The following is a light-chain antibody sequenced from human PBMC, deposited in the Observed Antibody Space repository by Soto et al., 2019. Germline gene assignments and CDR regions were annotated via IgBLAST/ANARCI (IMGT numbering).Light chain of an antibody. Sequence: ESVLTQSPGTLSLSPGERATLSCRASQSISSSYLAWYQQKPGQAPRLLIYGTSTRATGIPDRFSGSGSGTEFTLTINRLEPEDFAVYYCQQFGGSSYTFGQGTKLEI. CDR3: QQFGGSSYT. V-gene: IGKV3-20*01. CDR1: QSISSSY. CDR2: GTS. J-gene: IGKJ2*01.